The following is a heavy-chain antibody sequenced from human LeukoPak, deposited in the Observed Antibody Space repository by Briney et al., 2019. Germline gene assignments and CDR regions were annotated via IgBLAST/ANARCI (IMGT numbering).Heavy chain of an antibody. J-gene: IGHJ4*02. CDR1: GGSITSSGYF. D-gene: IGHD3-22*01. Sequence: PSETLSLTCTVSGGSITSSGYFWAWIRQSPGKGLQWIGSFYYSANTYYNPSLKSRLTISVDMSKNQFSLDLSSVTAADTAVYYCARDSFYDSSGYYYLDWGQGTLVTVSS. CDR2: FYYSANT. V-gene: IGHV4-39*07. CDR3: ARDSFYDSSGYYYLD.